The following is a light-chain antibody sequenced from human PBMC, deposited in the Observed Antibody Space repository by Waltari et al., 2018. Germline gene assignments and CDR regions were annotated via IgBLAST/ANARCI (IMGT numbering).Light chain of an antibody. CDR2: QDT. V-gene: IGLV3-1*01. Sequence: SYELTQPPSVSVSPGQTASITCSGHKSGAKYACWYQQKPGQSPVVVRSQDTKRPAGIPERFAGSNSGNTATLTISGTQAMDEADYYCQAWDTSTYHVVFGGGTKLTVL. CDR3: QAWDTSTYHVV. CDR1: KSGAKY. J-gene: IGLJ2*01.